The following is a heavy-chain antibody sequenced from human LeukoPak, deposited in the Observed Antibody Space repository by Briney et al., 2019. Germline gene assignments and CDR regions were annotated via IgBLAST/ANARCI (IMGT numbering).Heavy chain of an antibody. Sequence: SQTLSLTCTVSGGSISSGGYYWSWIRQPPGKGLEWIGYIYHSGSTYYNPSLKSRVTISVDRSKNQFSLKLSSVTAADTDVYYCARGALGAISRIYSGSYDDFDYWGQGTLVTVSS. CDR1: GGSISSGGYY. CDR2: IYHSGST. V-gene: IGHV4-30-2*01. D-gene: IGHD1-26*01. J-gene: IGHJ4*02. CDR3: ARGALGAISRIYSGSYDDFDY.